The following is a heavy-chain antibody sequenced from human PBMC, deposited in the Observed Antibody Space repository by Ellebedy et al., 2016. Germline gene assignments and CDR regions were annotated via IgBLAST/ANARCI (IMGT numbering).Heavy chain of an antibody. Sequence: ASVKVSXKASGYTFTSYGISWVRQAPGQGLEWMGWINPNSGGTNYAQKFQGWVTMTRDTSISTAYMELSRLRSDDTAVYYCARDGDWGFGYWGQGTLVTVSS. V-gene: IGHV1-2*04. CDR2: INPNSGGT. J-gene: IGHJ4*02. CDR1: GYTFTSYG. CDR3: ARDGDWGFGY. D-gene: IGHD7-27*01.